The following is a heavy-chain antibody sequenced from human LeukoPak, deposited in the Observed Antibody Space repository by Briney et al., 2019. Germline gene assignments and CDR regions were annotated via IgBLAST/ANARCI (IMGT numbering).Heavy chain of an antibody. J-gene: IGHJ4*02. D-gene: IGHD5-18*01. V-gene: IGHV4-39*07. CDR3: ARGVALWAQN. CDR1: GGSISSSSYY. CDR2: IYYSGST. Sequence: PSETLSLTCTVSGGSISSSSYYWGWIRQPPGKGLEWIGSIYYSGSTNYNPSLKSRVTISVDTSKNQFSLKLSSVTAADTAVYYCARGVALWAQNWGQGTLVTVSS.